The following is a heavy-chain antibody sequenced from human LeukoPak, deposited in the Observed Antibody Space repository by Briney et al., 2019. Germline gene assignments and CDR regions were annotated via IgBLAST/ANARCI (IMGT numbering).Heavy chain of an antibody. D-gene: IGHD2-21*02. J-gene: IGHJ5*02. CDR3: AREVGDSDSDNWFDP. Sequence: SETLSLTCAASGGSMSPYYWSWLRQPPGKGLEWIGYVYYSGSTNYNPSLKSRVTISLDTSKNQFSLNLTSVTAADTAVYYCAREVGDSDSDNWFDPWGQGTLVTVSS. CDR1: GGSMSPYY. CDR2: VYYSGST. V-gene: IGHV4-59*01.